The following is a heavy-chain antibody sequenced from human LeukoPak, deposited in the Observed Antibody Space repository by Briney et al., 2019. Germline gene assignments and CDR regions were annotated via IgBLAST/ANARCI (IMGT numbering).Heavy chain of an antibody. V-gene: IGHV4-4*07. Sequence: SETLSLTCTVSGGSISSYYWSWIRQSAGKGLEWIGRIYTSGSTNYNPSLKSRVTMSVDTSKNQFSLKLSSVTAADTAVYYCAREFISSGWYEYYYYGMDVWGQGTTVTVSS. CDR2: IYTSGST. CDR1: GGSISSYY. J-gene: IGHJ6*02. D-gene: IGHD6-19*01. CDR3: AREFISSGWYEYYYYGMDV.